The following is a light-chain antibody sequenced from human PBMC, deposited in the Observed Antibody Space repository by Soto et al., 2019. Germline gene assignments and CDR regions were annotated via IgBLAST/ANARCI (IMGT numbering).Light chain of an antibody. V-gene: IGKV1-27*01. CDR2: AAS. CDR3: QKYNTAPQT. CDR1: XXXXXX. Sequence: DIQMTQSPSSLSASVGDRVTITCRASXXXXXXVAWFQQKPGKAPRLLIFAASTLHSGVPSRFSGSGAGTDFTLTISSXQPEDAATYYCQKYNTAPQTFGQGTTVEIK. J-gene: IGKJ1*01.